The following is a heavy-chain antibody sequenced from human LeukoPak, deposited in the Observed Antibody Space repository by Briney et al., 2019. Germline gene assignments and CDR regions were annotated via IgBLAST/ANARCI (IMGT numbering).Heavy chain of an antibody. D-gene: IGHD3-16*01. CDR1: GFTFSKSW. V-gene: IGHV3-7*01. J-gene: IGHJ6*02. CDR3: ATYTHWVAGDV. Sequence: SGGSLILSCAASGFTFSKSWMSWVRQAPGKGLEWVANMNEDGSERDYVDSVKGRFTISRDNARKSLYLQMSSLRAEDTAVYYCATYTHWVAGDVWGQGTTVTVSS. CDR2: MNEDGSER.